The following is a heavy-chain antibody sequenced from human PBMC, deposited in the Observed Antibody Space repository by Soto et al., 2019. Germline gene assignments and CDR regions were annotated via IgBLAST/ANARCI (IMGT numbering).Heavy chain of an antibody. CDR3: ARMASFGTLNWFDP. CDR1: GYTFINYD. J-gene: IGHJ5*02. CDR2: MNPGSGKT. V-gene: IGHV1-8*02. D-gene: IGHD3-16*01. Sequence: QVHLVQSGAEVKEPGASVRVSCKASGYTFINYDISWVRQATGQGLEWMGWMNPGSGKTSYANKIQGRVTMTRDASTSTAHLELSSLTSEDTAVYYCARMASFGTLNWFDPWGQGTLVTVSS.